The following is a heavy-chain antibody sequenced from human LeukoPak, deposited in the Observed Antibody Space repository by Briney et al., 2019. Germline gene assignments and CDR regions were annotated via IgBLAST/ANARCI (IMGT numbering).Heavy chain of an antibody. CDR1: RFSFGSFW. CDR3: ARDDGLRTVDY. D-gene: IGHD1-1*01. J-gene: IGHJ4*02. CDR2: IKEDGSDK. V-gene: IGHV3-7*01. Sequence: PGGSLRLSCAASRFSFGSFWMSWVRQTPGKGLGWVANIKEDGSDKYYVDSVKGRFTISRDNAKNSLFLQMNSLRAEDTAVYYCARDDGLRTVDYWGQGTLVTVSS.